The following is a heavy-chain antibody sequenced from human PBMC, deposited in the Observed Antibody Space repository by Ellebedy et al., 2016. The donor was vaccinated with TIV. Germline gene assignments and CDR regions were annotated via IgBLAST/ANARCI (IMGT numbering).Heavy chain of an antibody. D-gene: IGHD2-15*01. CDR2: IIPIFGTA. CDR3: ARGYCSGGSCPLDY. CDR1: GGTFSSYA. J-gene: IGHJ4*02. V-gene: IGHV1-69*06. Sequence: SVKVSCXASGGTFSSYAISWVRQAPGQGLEWMGGIIPIFGTANYAQKFQGRVTMTEDTSTDTAYMELSSLRSEDTAVYYCARGYCSGGSCPLDYWGQGTLVTVSS.